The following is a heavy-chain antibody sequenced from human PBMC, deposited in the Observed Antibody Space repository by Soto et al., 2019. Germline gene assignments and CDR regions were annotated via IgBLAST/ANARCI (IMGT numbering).Heavy chain of an antibody. CDR2: IKSKTDGGTT. J-gene: IGHJ3*02. CDR1: GFTFSNAW. Sequence: GGSLRLSCAASGFTFSNAWMSWVRQAPGKGLEWVGRIKSKTDGGTTDYAAPVKGRFTISRDDSKNTLYLQMNSLKTEDTAVYYCTTARLAIDAFDIWGQGTMVTVSS. V-gene: IGHV3-15*01. D-gene: IGHD6-25*01. CDR3: TTARLAIDAFDI.